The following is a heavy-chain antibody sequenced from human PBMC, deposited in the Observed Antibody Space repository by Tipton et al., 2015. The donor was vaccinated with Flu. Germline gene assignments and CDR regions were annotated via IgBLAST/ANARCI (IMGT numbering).Heavy chain of an antibody. D-gene: IGHD4-11*01. J-gene: IGHJ5*02. CDR2: IHRSGST. CDR1: GDSMRRDYF. V-gene: IGHV4-38-2*02. Sequence: LRLSCTVSGDSMRRDYFWGWIRQPPGKGLEWIATIHRSGSTKYNPSLKSRVTISVDTSKNQFSLEMRSVTAADMAVYYCARRDFSNYVSDPKNWFDRWGQGTLVTVSS. CDR3: ARRDFSNYVSDPKNWFDR.